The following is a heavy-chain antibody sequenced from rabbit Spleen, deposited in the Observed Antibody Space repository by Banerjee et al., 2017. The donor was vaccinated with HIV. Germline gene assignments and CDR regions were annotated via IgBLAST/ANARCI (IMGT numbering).Heavy chain of an antibody. CDR3: ARDLVGVIGWNFYL. V-gene: IGHV1S45*01. D-gene: IGHD1-1*01. CDR1: GFSFRDRDV. J-gene: IGHJ4*01. CDR2: INTATGKP. Sequence: QEQLEESGGGLVKPEGSLTLTCKASGFSFRDRDVMCWVRQAPGKGLEWIACINTATGKPVYASWAKGRFTISRTSSTTVALQMTSLTAADTATYFCARDLVGVIGWNFYLWGQGTLVTVS.